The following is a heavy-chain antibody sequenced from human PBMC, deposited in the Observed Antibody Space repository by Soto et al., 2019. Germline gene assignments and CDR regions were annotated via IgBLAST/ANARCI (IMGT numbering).Heavy chain of an antibody. CDR1: GFIFDDYA. V-gene: IGHV3-9*01. Sequence: GGSLRLSCAASGFIFDDYAMHWVRQAPGKGLEWVSGISWNSGIIGYVDSVKGRFTISRDNAKNSLYLEMNSLRPEETALYYCAKDKDTRIAALGSHWFDTWGQGTTVTLSS. CDR2: ISWNSGII. D-gene: IGHD6-6*01. CDR3: AKDKDTRIAALGSHWFDT. J-gene: IGHJ5*02.